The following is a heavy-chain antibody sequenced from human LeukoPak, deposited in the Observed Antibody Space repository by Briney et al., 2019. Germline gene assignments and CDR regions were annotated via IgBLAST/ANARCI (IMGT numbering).Heavy chain of an antibody. J-gene: IGHJ4*02. D-gene: IGHD2-2*01. Sequence: GGSLRLSCAASGFTLGGYSMNWVRQAPGKGLEWVSSISTSSTYVYYADSVKGRFTISRDNAKNSLYLQMNSLRAEDTAVYYCARGFRYCSSSSCSQVDYWGQGTLVTVSS. CDR1: GFTLGGYS. CDR2: ISTSSTYV. CDR3: ARGFRYCSSSSCSQVDY. V-gene: IGHV3-21*01.